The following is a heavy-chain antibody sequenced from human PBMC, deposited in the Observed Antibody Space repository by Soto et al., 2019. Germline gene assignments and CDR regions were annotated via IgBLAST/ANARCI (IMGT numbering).Heavy chain of an antibody. CDR1: GGSISSGGYY. D-gene: IGHD5-12*01. CDR2: IYYSGST. CDR3: VRAEDGYNSY. V-gene: IGHV4-31*03. Sequence: PSETLSLTCTVSGGSISSGGYYWSWIRRHPGKGLEWIGYIYYSGSTYYNPSLKSRVTISGDTSKNQFSLKVNSMTAADTAVYYCVRAEDGYNSYWGQGTLVTVSS. J-gene: IGHJ1*01.